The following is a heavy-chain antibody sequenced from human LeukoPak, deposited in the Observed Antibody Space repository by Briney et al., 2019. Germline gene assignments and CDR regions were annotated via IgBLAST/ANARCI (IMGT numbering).Heavy chain of an antibody. D-gene: IGHD3-16*02. Sequence: SETLSLTCAVYGGSFSDYYGSWIRQPPGKGLEWIGEINHSGTTNYSPSLKSRVSISVDTSKNQFSLKLNSVTAAEAAMYYCASHYSSGSYRYTGSFDSWGQGMLVNVSS. CDR3: ASHYSSGSYRYTGSFDS. V-gene: IGHV4-34*01. CDR2: INHSGTT. J-gene: IGHJ4*02. CDR1: GGSFSDYY.